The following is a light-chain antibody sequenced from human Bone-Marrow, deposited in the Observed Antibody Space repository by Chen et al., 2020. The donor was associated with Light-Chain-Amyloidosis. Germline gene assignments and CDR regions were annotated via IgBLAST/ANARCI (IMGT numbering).Light chain of an antibody. J-gene: IGLJ2*01. CDR2: RDT. CDR3: QSADSSGTYEVI. Sequence: SYELTQPPSVLVCPGQTARITGTGDDLPTKYAYWYQQKPGQAPVLVIHRDTERPSGISERFSGSSSGTTATLTISGVQAEDEADYHCQSADSSGTYEVIFGGGTKLTVL. CDR1: DLPTKY. V-gene: IGLV3-25*03.